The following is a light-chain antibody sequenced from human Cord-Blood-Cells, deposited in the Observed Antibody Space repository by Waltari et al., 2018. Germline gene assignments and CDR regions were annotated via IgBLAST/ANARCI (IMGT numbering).Light chain of an antibody. J-gene: IGKJ4*01. CDR3: QQFNSYPLT. V-gene: IGKV1-13*02. Sequence: AIQLPQSPSSLSASVGASVTTTCRASQGISSALAWYQQKPGKAPKPLIYDASSLESGVPSRFSGSGSGTDFTLTISSLQPEDFATYYCQQFNSYPLTFGGGTKVEIK. CDR2: DAS. CDR1: QGISSA.